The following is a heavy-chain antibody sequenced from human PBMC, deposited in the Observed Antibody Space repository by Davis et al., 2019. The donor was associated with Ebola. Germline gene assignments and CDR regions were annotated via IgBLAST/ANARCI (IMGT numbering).Heavy chain of an antibody. CDR1: GGSISSYY. D-gene: IGHD5-12*01. J-gene: IGHJ6*02. Sequence: SETLSLTCTVSGGSISSYYWSWIRQPPGKGLEWIGYIYYSGSTNYNPSLKSRVTISVDTSKNQFSLNLSSVTAADTAVYYCARDRLDIVATDYYYGMDVWGQGTTVTVSS. CDR2: IYYSGST. V-gene: IGHV4-59*01. CDR3: ARDRLDIVATDYYYGMDV.